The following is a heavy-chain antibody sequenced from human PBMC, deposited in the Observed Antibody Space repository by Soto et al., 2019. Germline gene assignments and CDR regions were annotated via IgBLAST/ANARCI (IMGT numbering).Heavy chain of an antibody. CDR3: ARGPSYSDSYFDY. V-gene: IGHV3-30*03. CDR1: GFTFSNYA. D-gene: IGHD4-17*01. Sequence: PGGSLRLSCAASGFTFSNYAMHWVRQPPGKGLQWLAVISYDGNNKYYADSVEGRFTISRDNSKNTVYLQMNSLRLEDTAVYYCARGPSYSDSYFDYWGQGTLVTVSS. J-gene: IGHJ4*02. CDR2: ISYDGNNK.